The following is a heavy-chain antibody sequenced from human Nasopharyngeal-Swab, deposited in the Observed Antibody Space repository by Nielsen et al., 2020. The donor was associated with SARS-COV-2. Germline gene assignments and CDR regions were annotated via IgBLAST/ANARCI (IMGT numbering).Heavy chain of an antibody. CDR3: ARAPARSTIFGVVVGTGKFDY. CDR2: INAGNGNT. V-gene: IGHV1/OR15-3*02. CDR1: GYTLTELS. D-gene: IGHD3-3*01. J-gene: IGHJ4*02. Sequence: ASVKVSCKVSGYTLTELSMHWVRQAPGKGLEWMGWINAGNGNTKYSQKFQGRVTMTRNTSISTAYMELSSLRSEDTAVYYCARAPARSTIFGVVVGTGKFDYWGQGTLVTVSS.